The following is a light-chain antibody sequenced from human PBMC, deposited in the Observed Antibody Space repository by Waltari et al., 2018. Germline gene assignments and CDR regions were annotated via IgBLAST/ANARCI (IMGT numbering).Light chain of an antibody. CDR2: AAS. CDR1: QDISTS. Sequence: LQMTQSPSSVSASLGDRVTITCRASQDISTSLAWYQQKPGTVPNHLIYAASNLQSGVPSRFSGSGSGTDVTLTITSLQPEDFATYYCQQTNSLLALTFGGGTKVEMK. V-gene: IGKV1-12*01. J-gene: IGKJ4*01. CDR3: QQTNSLLALT.